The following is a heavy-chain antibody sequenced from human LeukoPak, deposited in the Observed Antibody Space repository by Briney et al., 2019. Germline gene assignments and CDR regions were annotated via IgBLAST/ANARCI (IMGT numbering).Heavy chain of an antibody. D-gene: IGHD3-16*01. V-gene: IGHV1-69*01. Sequence: SVTVSCKASGGSFRNPAFVWVRQAPGQGLECMGGIIPVFGTPNYADNFQGRVTFTANDSATTAYLDLTSLRSEDTAVYFCALLGDGRIGMGLLGSFDYWGQGTLVSVSP. CDR2: IIPVFGTP. CDR1: GGSFRNPA. CDR3: ALLGDGRIGMGLLGSFDY. J-gene: IGHJ4*02.